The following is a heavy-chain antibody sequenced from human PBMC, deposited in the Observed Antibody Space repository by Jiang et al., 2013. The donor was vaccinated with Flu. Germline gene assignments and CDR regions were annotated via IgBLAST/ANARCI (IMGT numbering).Heavy chain of an antibody. V-gene: IGHV4-39*01. CDR3: ARQLFDGHRVNSFDP. D-gene: IGHD5-24*01. J-gene: IGHJ5*02. Sequence: GPGLVKPSETLSLNCIVSGDSISTTSYFWAWIRQAPGKGLEWIGSIHYGRNTYFNPSLKSRVTISVDTSNNQFFXRLFSVTAADTAVYYCARQLFDGHRVNSFDPWGQGNPGHRLL. CDR1: GDSISTTSYF. CDR2: IHYGRNT.